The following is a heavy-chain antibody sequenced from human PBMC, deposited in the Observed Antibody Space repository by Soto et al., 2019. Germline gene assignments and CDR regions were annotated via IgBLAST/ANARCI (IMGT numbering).Heavy chain of an antibody. CDR2: IRNKANSYTT. V-gene: IGHV3-72*01. CDR1: GFTCSDHY. D-gene: IGHD3-10*01. J-gene: IGHJ4*02. CDR3: ANYLSGRPDY. Sequence: SLRLSCAASGFTCSDHYMVWVRQAPGKGLEWVGRIRNKANSYTTEYAASVKGRFTISRDDSKNSLYLQMNNLKTEDTAVYYCANYLSGRPDYWGQGTLVTVSS.